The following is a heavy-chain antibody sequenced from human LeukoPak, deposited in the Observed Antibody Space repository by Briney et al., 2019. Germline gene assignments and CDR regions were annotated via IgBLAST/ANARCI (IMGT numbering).Heavy chain of an antibody. D-gene: IGHD6-19*01. V-gene: IGHV4-34*01. Sequence: SETLSLTCTVSGGSISSYYWSWIRQPPGKGLEWIGEINHSGSTNYNPSLKSRVTISVDTSKNQFSLKLSSVTAADTAVYYCARIAVAGQEGDYWGQGTLVTVSS. CDR2: INHSGST. CDR3: ARIAVAGQEGDY. CDR1: GGSISSYY. J-gene: IGHJ4*02.